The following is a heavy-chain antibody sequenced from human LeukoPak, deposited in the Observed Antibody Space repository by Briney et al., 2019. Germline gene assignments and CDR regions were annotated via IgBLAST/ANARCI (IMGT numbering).Heavy chain of an antibody. CDR2: IYTSGST. V-gene: IGHV4-61*02. Sequence: SQTLSLTCTVSGGSISSGSYYWSWIRQPAGKGLEWIGRIYTSGSTNYNPSLKSRVTISVDTSKNQFSLKLSSVTAADTAVYYCARDSTGLLFDYWGRGTLVTVSS. CDR3: ARDSTGLLFDY. CDR1: GGSISSGSYY. J-gene: IGHJ4*02. D-gene: IGHD1-26*01.